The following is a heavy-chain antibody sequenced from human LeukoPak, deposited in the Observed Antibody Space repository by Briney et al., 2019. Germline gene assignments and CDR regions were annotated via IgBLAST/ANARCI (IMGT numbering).Heavy chain of an antibody. CDR2: INPSGGST. J-gene: IGHJ3*02. V-gene: IGHV1-46*01. CDR1: GYTFTGYY. Sequence: GASVKVSCKASGYTFTGYYMHWVRQAPGPGLEWMGIINPSGGSTNYAQKFQGRVTMTRDMSTSTVYMELSSLRSEDTAVYYCARGGHIRTTVTSDVFDIWGQGTMVTVSS. CDR3: ARGGHIRTTVTSDVFDI. D-gene: IGHD4-17*01.